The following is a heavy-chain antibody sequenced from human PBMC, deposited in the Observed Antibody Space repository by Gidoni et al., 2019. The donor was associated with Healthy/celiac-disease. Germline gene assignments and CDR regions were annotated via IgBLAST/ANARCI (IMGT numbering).Heavy chain of an antibody. V-gene: IGHV3-7*01. D-gene: IGHD6-25*01. Sequence: PGKGLEWVANIKQDGSEKYYVDSVKSRFTISRDNAKNSLYLQMNSLRAEDTAVYYCARVRIAATKVDAFDIRGQGTMVTVSS. J-gene: IGHJ3*02. CDR3: ARVRIAATKVDAFDI. CDR2: IKQDGSEK.